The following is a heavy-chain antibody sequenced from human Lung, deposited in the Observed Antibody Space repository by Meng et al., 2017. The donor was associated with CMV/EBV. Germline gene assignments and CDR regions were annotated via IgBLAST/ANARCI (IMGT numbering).Heavy chain of an antibody. CDR2: ISPNTDGT. CDR1: GYTFTLFD. Sequence: ASXXVSXKASGYTFTLFDIHWVRQAPGQGLEWLGWISPNTDGTNYAQRFQGRVAMTCDTSITTAYMELSSLTSDDTAIYYCARDRSLSRLGRSDAFDFWGQGTRVTVSS. CDR3: ARDRSLSRLGRSDAFDF. V-gene: IGHV1-2*02. D-gene: IGHD7-27*01. J-gene: IGHJ3*01.